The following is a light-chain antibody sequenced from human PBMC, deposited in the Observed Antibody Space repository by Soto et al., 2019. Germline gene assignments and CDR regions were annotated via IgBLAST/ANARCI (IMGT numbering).Light chain of an antibody. V-gene: IGKV1-9*01. CDR2: EAS. CDR1: QGISSY. Sequence: IQLTQSPSSLSASVGDRVTITCRASQGISSYLAWYQQKPGKAPKPLIYEASTLQSGVPSRFSGSGSGTDFTLTISSLQPEDFATYYCQQLNSYPVTFGQGTRLEIK. CDR3: QQLNSYPVT. J-gene: IGKJ5*01.